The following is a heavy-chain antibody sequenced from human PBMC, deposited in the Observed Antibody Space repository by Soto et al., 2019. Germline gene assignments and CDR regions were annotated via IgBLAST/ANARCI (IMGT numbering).Heavy chain of an antibody. CDR1: GFTVSSNY. V-gene: IGHV3-53*01. CDR2: IYSGGST. D-gene: IGHD3-3*01. CDR3: ARSRPRFWSGYYGPTAFPYYGMDV. J-gene: IGHJ6*01. Sequence: GGSLRLSSAASGFTVSSNYMSWVRQAPGKGLEWVSGIYSGGSTYDADSVKGRFTISRDNSKNTLYLQMNSLRAEDTAVYYCARSRPRFWSGYYGPTAFPYYGMDVWGQGTTVTVSS.